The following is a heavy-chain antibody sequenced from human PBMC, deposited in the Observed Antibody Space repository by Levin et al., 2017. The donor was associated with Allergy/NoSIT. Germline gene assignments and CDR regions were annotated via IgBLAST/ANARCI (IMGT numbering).Heavy chain of an antibody. D-gene: IGHD4-17*01. V-gene: IGHV3-21*01. CDR2: ISSSSSYI. CDR1: GFSFRSSS. J-gene: IGHJ4*02. Sequence: LSLPCAASGFSFRSSSMNWVRQAPGKGLEWVSSISSSSSYIYYADSVKGRFTISRDNAKNSLYLQMNSLSAEDTAVYYCARGPLTTVTGVDYWGQGTLVTVSS. CDR3: ARGPLTTVTGVDY.